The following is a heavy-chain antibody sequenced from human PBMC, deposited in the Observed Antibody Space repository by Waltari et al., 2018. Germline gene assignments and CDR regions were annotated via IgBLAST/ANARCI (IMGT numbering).Heavy chain of an antibody. D-gene: IGHD1-26*01. Sequence: QVQLQESGPGLVKPSETLSLTCAVSGYSISSGYYWGWIRQPPGKGLEWIGSIYHSGSTYYNPSRKSRVTISVDTSKNQFSLKLSSVTAADTAVYYCARHGELPRRAFDIWGQGTMVIVSS. J-gene: IGHJ3*02. V-gene: IGHV4-38-2*01. CDR1: GYSISSGYY. CDR2: IYHSGST. CDR3: ARHGELPRRAFDI.